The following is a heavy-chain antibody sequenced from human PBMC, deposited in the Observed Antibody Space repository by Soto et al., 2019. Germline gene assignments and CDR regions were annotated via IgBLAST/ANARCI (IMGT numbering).Heavy chain of an antibody. CDR3: ARDVVRSTAGDT. D-gene: IGHD2-15*01. CDR2: IIPIFTRT. Sequence: QLQLVQSGTEVKEPGSSVKVSCKASGGTFSTSSFVWVRQGPGQGLEWMGGIIPIFTRTNFAQKFQGRVTLIADESTRTHYMELSSLTSEATAIYYCARDVVRSTAGDTWGQGTLVTVS. J-gene: IGHJ5*02. CDR1: GGTFSTSS. V-gene: IGHV1-69*01.